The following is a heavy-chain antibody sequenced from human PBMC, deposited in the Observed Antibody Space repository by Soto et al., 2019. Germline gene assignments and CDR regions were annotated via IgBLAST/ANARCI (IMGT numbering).Heavy chain of an antibody. CDR3: TKHMIALATTSIY. J-gene: IGHJ4*02. Sequence: RRLSCVGSGFTFNSYAMSWVRQAPGKGLEWVSAISRGGDVTYYADSVKGRFTISRDNSKNTLLLQMNSLRAEDTAVYYCTKHMIALATTSIYWGQGALVTVSS. CDR1: GFTFNSYA. V-gene: IGHV3-23*01. CDR2: ISRGGDVT. D-gene: IGHD3-16*01.